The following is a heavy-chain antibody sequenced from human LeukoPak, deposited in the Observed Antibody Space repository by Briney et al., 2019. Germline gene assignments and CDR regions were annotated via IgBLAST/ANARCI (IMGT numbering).Heavy chain of an antibody. CDR2: ISSSSTI. CDR1: GFTFSSYS. V-gene: IGHV3-48*01. Sequence: QPGGSLRLSCAASGFTFSSYSMNWVRQAPGKGLEWVSYISSSSTIYYADSVKGRFTISRDNAKNSLYLQMNSLRAEDTAVYYCARDLSRLWFGELSSEGFDYWGQGTLVTVSS. CDR3: ARDLSRLWFGELSSEGFDY. J-gene: IGHJ4*02. D-gene: IGHD3-10*01.